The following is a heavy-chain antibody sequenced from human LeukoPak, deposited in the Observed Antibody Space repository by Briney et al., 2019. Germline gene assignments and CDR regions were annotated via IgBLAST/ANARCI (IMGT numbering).Heavy chain of an antibody. V-gene: IGHV4-30-2*01. D-gene: IGHD6-25*01. J-gene: IGHJ6*03. CDR2: IYHSGST. Sequence: SETLSLTCTVSGGSISSGGYYWSWIRQPPGKGLEWIGYIYHSGSTYYNPSLKSRVTISVDRSKNQFSLKLSSVTAADTAVYYCARRIAARNYYMDVWGKGTMVTVSS. CDR3: ARRIAARNYYMDV. CDR1: GGSISSGGYY.